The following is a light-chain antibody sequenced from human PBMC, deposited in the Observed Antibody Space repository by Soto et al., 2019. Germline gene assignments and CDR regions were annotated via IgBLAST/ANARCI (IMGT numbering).Light chain of an antibody. CDR2: DAS. CDR1: QSVSSY. J-gene: IGKJ5*01. CDR3: QQRSNWPLT. Sequence: EIVLTQSPATLSLSPGERATLSCRASQSVSSYLAWYQHKPGQTPRLLIYDASNSATGIPARFSGSGSGTDFTLTISSLEPEDFAVYYCQQRSNWPLTFGQGTRLEIK. V-gene: IGKV3-11*01.